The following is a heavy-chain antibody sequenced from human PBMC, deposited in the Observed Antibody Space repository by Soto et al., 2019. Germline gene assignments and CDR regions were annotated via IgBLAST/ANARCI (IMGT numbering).Heavy chain of an antibody. CDR1: GYTFTSYG. CDR2: ISAYNGNT. CDR3: ARVRIDYYASGSHNYYYYYGMDV. D-gene: IGHD3-10*01. J-gene: IGHJ6*02. Sequence: QVQLVQSGAEVKKPGASVKVSCKASGYTFTSYGISWVRQAPGQALEWMGWISAYNGNTNYAQKLQGRVTMTTDTSTSTAYMELRSLRSDDTAVYYCARVRIDYYASGSHNYYYYYGMDVWGQGTTVTVSS. V-gene: IGHV1-18*01.